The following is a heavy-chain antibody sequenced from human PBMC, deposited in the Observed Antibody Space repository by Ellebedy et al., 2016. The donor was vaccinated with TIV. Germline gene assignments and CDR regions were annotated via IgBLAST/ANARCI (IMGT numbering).Heavy chain of an antibody. D-gene: IGHD2-2*01. CDR3: ARDTYGTSWFYY. V-gene: IGHV4-30-2*01. CDR1: GGSISTDGDS. Sequence: SETLSLTXAVSGGSISTDGDSWSWVRQPPGKGLEWIGYIYHSGSSYYNPSLNSRVTMSVDRSKNQFSLKLTSVTAADTAVYYCARDTYGTSWFYYWGRGTLVTVSS. J-gene: IGHJ4*02. CDR2: IYHSGSS.